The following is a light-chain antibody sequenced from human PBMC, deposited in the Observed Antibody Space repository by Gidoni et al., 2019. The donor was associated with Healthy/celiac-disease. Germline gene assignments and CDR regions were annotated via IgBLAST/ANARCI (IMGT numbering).Light chain of an antibody. J-gene: IGLJ2*01. CDR1: SSNIGAGYD. Sequence: QSVLTQPPSVSGPPGQRVTISCTGSSSNIGAGYDVHWYQQLPGTAPKLLIYGNSNRPSGVPDRFSGSKSGTSASLAITGLQAEDEADYYCQSYDSSLSGCVVFGGGTKLTVI. V-gene: IGLV1-40*01. CDR2: GNS. CDR3: QSYDSSLSGCVV.